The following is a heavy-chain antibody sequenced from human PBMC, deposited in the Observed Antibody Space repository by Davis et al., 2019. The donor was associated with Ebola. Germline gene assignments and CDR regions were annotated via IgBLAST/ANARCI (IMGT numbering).Heavy chain of an antibody. CDR2: ISSNGGST. D-gene: IGHD3-3*01. CDR1: GFTFSSYA. CDR3: ARWSNVYYDFWSGYYKGANWFDP. J-gene: IGHJ5*02. Sequence: PGGSLRLSCSASGFTFSSYAMHWVRQAPGKGLEYVSAISSNGGSTYYADSVKGRFTISRDNAKNSLYLQMNSLRAEDTAVYYCARWSNVYYDFWSGYYKGANWFDPWGQGTLVTVSS. V-gene: IGHV3-64*04.